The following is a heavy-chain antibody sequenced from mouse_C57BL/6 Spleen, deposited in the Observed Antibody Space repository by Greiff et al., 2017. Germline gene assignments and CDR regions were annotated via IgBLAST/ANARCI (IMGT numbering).Heavy chain of an antibody. CDR3: ASYGYDRWFAY. D-gene: IGHD2-2*01. V-gene: IGHV1-52*01. CDR2: IDPSDSET. CDR1: GYTFTSYW. Sequence: QVQLQQSGAELVRPGSSVKLSCKASGYTFTSYWMHWVKQRPIQGLEWIGNIDPSDSETHYNQKFKDKATLTVDKSSSTAYMQLSSLTSEDSAVYYCASYGYDRWFAYWGQGTLVTVSA. J-gene: IGHJ3*01.